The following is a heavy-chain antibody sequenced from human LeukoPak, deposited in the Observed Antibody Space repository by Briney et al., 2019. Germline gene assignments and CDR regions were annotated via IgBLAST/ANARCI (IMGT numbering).Heavy chain of an antibody. CDR2: ISDSGGST. Sequence: PGGSLRLSCAASGFTFSSYAMSWVRQAPGKGLEWVSAISDSGGSTYYADSVKGRFTISRDNSKNTLYLQMNSLRAEDTAVYYCAKRPSGSGSHWNDYWGQGTLVTVSS. D-gene: IGHD1-26*01. V-gene: IGHV3-23*01. J-gene: IGHJ4*02. CDR3: AKRPSGSGSHWNDY. CDR1: GFTFSSYA.